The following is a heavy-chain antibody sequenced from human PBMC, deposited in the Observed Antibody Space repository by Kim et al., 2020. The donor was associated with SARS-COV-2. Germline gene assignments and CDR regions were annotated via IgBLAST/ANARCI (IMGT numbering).Heavy chain of an antibody. CDR3: AVNTIFGTRLYYYYGMDV. D-gene: IGHD3-3*01. CDR1: GGTFSSYA. J-gene: IGHJ6*02. Sequence: SVKVSCKASGGTFSSYAISWVRQAPGQGLEWMGGIIPIFGTANYAQKFQGRVTITADESTSTAYMELSSLRSEDTAVYYCAVNTIFGTRLYYYYGMDVWGQGTTVTVSS. CDR2: IIPIFGTA. V-gene: IGHV1-69*13.